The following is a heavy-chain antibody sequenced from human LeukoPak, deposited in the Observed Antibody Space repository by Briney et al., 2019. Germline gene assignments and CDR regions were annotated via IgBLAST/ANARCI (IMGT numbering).Heavy chain of an antibody. CDR2: IYYSGST. J-gene: IGHJ4*02. CDR3: ARHTTPIPGGYFDY. CDR1: GGSISSSSYY. V-gene: IGHV4-39*01. Sequence: SETLSLTCTVSGGSISSSSYYWGWIRQPPGTGLEWLGSIYYSGSTYYNPSLKSRVTISVDTSKNQFSLKLSSVTAADTAVYYCARHTTPIPGGYFDYWGQGTLVTVSS. D-gene: IGHD1-26*01.